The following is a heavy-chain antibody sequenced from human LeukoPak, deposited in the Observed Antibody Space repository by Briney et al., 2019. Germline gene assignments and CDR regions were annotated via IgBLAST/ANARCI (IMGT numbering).Heavy chain of an antibody. CDR2: ISGSGGST. Sequence: GGSLRLSCAASGFTFSSYAMSWVRQAPGKGLEWVSAISGSGGSTYYADSVKGRFTISRDNSKNTLYLQMNSLRAEDTAVYCCAKAHGDDFWSGYYSDYWGQGTLVTVSS. CDR3: AKAHGDDFWSGYYSDY. V-gene: IGHV3-23*01. CDR1: GFTFSSYA. J-gene: IGHJ4*02. D-gene: IGHD3-3*01.